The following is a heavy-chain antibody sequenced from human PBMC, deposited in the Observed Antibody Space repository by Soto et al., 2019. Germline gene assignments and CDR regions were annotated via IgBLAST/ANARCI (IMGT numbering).Heavy chain of an antibody. D-gene: IGHD3-10*01. Sequence: QVQLVQSGAEVKKPGASVKVSCKASGYTFTSYGISWVRQAPGQGLEWMGWISGYNGNTRYAQKLQGRGTMTTDTSPRTADMELRSLGSDDTAVYYCARDRGGQIVDYWGQGTLVAVSS. V-gene: IGHV1-18*01. CDR1: GYTFTSYG. CDR3: ARDRGGQIVDY. J-gene: IGHJ4*02. CDR2: ISGYNGNT.